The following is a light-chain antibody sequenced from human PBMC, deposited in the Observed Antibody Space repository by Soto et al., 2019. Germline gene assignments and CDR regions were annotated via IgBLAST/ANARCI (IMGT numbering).Light chain of an antibody. Sequence: ELVLTQSPGTLSLSPGERATLSCRASQSLSGNYLAWYQQKPGQDPRLLIFGVSSRATVIPDRFSGSGSGTDFTLTINRLAPEGFAVYDFHHYGSSPYTFGLGTKLEIK. CDR1: QSLSGNY. CDR2: GVS. CDR3: HHYGSSPYT. V-gene: IGKV3-20*01. J-gene: IGKJ2*01.